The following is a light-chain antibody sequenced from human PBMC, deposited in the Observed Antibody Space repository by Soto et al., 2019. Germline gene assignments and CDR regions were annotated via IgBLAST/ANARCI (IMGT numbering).Light chain of an antibody. CDR3: QSYDSILSGVV. CDR2: GNN. V-gene: IGLV1-40*01. J-gene: IGLJ2*01. Sequence: QSVLTQPPSVSAAPGQRVTFSCTGSSSNFGAGYDVHWYQQLPGTAPKLLIYGNNNRPSGVPDRFSGSKSGTSASLAITGLQAEDEADYYCQSYDSILSGVVSGGGTKVTVL. CDR1: SSNFGAGYD.